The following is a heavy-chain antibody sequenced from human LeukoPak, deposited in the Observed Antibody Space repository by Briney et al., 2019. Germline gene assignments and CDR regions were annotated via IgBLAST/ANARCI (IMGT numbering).Heavy chain of an antibody. CDR3: ARDNPYDFWSGYPNWFDP. D-gene: IGHD3-3*01. CDR1: GGSISSGSYY. J-gene: IGHJ5*02. Sequence: PSETLSLTCTVSGGSISSGSYYWSWIRQPAGKGLEWIGRIYTSGSTNSNPSLKSRVTISVDTSKNQFSLKLSSVTAADTAVYYCARDNPYDFWSGYPNWFDPWGQGTLVTVSS. V-gene: IGHV4-61*02. CDR2: IYTSGST.